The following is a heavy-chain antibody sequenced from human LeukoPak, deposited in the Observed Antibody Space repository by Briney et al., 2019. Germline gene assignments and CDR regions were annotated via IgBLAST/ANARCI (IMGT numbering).Heavy chain of an antibody. V-gene: IGHV1-46*01. CDR1: GYSFTNYY. D-gene: IGHD2-2*01. CDR3: ARDERDVVVVPGAMPY. Sequence: ASVKVSCKASGYSFTNYYMHWVRQAPGQGLEWMGIINPSGGNTTNAQKFQGRVTMTRDTSTTTVYMELSSLRSDDTAMYYCARDERDVVVVPGAMPYWGQGTLVTVSS. J-gene: IGHJ4*02. CDR2: INPSGGNT.